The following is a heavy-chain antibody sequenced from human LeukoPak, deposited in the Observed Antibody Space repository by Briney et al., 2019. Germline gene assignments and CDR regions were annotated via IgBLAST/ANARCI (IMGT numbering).Heavy chain of an antibody. CDR2: TNRDGRDT. D-gene: IGHD3-10*01. Sequence: PGGSLRLSCAASGFTFSSYWMHWVRQAPGKGLMWVSRTNRDGRDTIYADSVRGRFTISRDNAGNTLYLRMSSLRADDTAVYYCARDYHGSIDYWGQGTLVAVSS. CDR1: GFTFSSYW. J-gene: IGHJ4*02. V-gene: IGHV3-74*01. CDR3: ARDYHGSIDY.